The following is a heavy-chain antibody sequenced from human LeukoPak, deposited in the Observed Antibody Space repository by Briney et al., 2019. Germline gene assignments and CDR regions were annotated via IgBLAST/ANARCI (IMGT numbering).Heavy chain of an antibody. J-gene: IGHJ4*02. CDR2: IWYDGGNK. D-gene: IGHD6-19*01. Sequence: GGSLRLSCAASGFAFSTYGMHWVRQAPGKGLEWVATIWYDGGNKYHADSVKGRFTISRDNAKNSLFLQMNSLRAEDTADYYCLGSNIAVVWGQGALVTVSS. V-gene: IGHV3-33*03. CDR1: GFAFSTYG. CDR3: LGSNIAVV.